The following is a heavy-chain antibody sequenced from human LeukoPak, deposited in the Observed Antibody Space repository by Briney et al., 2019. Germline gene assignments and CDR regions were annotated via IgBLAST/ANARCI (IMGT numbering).Heavy chain of an antibody. CDR2: INHSGST. V-gene: IGHV4-34*01. Sequence: SETLSLTCAVYGGSFSGYYWSWIRQPAGKGLEWIGEINHSGSTNYNPSLKSRVTISVDTSKNQFSLKLSSVTAADTAVYYCARVRDILTGYYTFWFDPWGQGTLVTVSS. CDR1: GGSFSGYY. J-gene: IGHJ5*02. D-gene: IGHD3-9*01. CDR3: ARVRDILTGYYTFWFDP.